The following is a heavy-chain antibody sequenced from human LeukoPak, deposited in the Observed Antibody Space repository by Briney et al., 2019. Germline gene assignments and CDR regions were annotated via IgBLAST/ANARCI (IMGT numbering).Heavy chain of an antibody. CDR1: GFTFSSYW. V-gene: IGHV3-7*01. Sequence: PGGSLRLSCAASGFTFSSYWMSWVRQAPGKGLEWVANIKQDGSEKYYVDSVKGRFTISRDNAKNSLYPQMNSLRAEDTAVYYCASTCSGGSCLFDPWGQGTLVTVSS. D-gene: IGHD2-15*01. J-gene: IGHJ5*02. CDR3: ASTCSGGSCLFDP. CDR2: IKQDGSEK.